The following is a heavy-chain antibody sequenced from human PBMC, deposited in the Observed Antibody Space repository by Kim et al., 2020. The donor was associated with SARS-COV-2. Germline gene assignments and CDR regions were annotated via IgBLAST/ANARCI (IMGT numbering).Heavy chain of an antibody. D-gene: IGHD3-10*01. CDR1: GFTFSDYY. CDR2: ISSSGSTI. Sequence: GGSLRLSCAASGFTFSDYYMSWIRQAPGKGLEWVSYISSSGSTIYYADSVKGRFTISSDNAKNSLYLQMNSLRAEDTAGYYCARDRSGYYYGSGRGYWGQGTLVTVSS. V-gene: IGHV3-11*04. J-gene: IGHJ4*02. CDR3: ARDRSGYYYGSGRGY.